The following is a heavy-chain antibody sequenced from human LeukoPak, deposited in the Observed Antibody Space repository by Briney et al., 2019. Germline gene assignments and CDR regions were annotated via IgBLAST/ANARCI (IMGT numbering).Heavy chain of an antibody. CDR3: AIALYDSAVYFDY. Sequence: GASVKVSCKASGYTFTGYYMHWVRQAPGQGLGWKGWINPNSGGTNYANKFQGWVTMTRDTSISTAYMELSRLRSDDTSVYYCAIALYDSAVYFDYWGQGTLVTVSS. D-gene: IGHD5/OR15-5a*01. CDR1: GYTFTGYY. V-gene: IGHV1-2*04. J-gene: IGHJ4*02. CDR2: INPNSGGT.